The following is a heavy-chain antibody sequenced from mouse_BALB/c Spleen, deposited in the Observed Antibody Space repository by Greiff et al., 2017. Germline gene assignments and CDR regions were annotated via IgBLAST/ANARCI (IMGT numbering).Heavy chain of an antibody. V-gene: IGHV5-6-5*01. CDR3: ARDYYGSIYFDY. Sequence: EVHLVESGGGLVKPGGSLKLSCAASGFTFSSYAMSWVRQTPEKRLEWVASISSGGSTYYPDSVKGRFTISRDNARNILYLQMSSLRSEDTAMYYCARDYYGSIYFDYWGQGTTLTVSS. J-gene: IGHJ2*01. CDR2: ISSGGST. CDR1: GFTFSSYA. D-gene: IGHD1-1*01.